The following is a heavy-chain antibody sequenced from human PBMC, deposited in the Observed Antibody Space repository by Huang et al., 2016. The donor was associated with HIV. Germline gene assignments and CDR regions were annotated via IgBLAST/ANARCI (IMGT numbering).Heavy chain of an antibody. CDR3: ARLPGSITMIRGVITDPY. J-gene: IGHJ4*02. CDR1: GGSIRSDNYY. V-gene: IGHV4-39*01. CDR2: IYYSGST. D-gene: IGHD3-10*01. Sequence: QLQLQESGPGLVKPSETLSLTCTVSGGSIRSDNYYWGWIRQPPGKGLEWLGSIYYSGSTYANPSLESRITITVDTSKNQFSLKMRSVTAADTAVYYCARLPGSITMIRGVITDPYWGQGTLVTVSS.